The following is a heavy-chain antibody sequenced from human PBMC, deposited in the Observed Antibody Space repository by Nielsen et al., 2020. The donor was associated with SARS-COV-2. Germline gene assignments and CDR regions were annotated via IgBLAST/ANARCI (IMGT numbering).Heavy chain of an antibody. CDR3: AVEYSSSSGHYYYGMDV. CDR1: GGSVSSGSYY. Sequence: SETLSLTCTVSGGSVSSGSYYWSWIRQPPGKGLEWIGYIYYSGSTYYNPSLKSRVTISVDTSKNQFSLKLSSVTAADTAVYYCAVEYSSSSGHYYYGMDVWGQGTTVTVSS. J-gene: IGHJ6*02. D-gene: IGHD6-6*01. CDR2: IYYSGST. V-gene: IGHV4-31*03.